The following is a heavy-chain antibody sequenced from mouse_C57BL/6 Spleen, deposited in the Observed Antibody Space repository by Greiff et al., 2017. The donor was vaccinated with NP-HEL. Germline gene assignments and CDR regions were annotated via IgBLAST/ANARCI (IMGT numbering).Heavy chain of an antibody. Sequence: EVHLVESGGGLVKPGGSLKLSCAASGFTFSSYAMSWVRQTPEKRLEWVATISDGGSYTYYPDNVKGRFTISRDNAKNNLYLQMSHLKSEDTAMYYCAREAHFDVWGTGTTVTVSS. CDR3: AREAHFDV. V-gene: IGHV5-4*01. J-gene: IGHJ1*03. CDR1: GFTFSSYA. CDR2: ISDGGSYT.